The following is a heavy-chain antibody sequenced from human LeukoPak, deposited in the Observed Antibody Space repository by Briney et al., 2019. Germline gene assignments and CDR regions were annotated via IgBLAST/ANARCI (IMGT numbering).Heavy chain of an antibody. V-gene: IGHV1-69*13. CDR3: ARDCSGGSCYFDY. CDR2: IIPIFGTA. Sequence: ASVKVSCKASGGTFSSYAISWVLQAPGQGLEWMGGIIPIFGTANYAQKFQGRVTITADESTSTAYMELSSLRSEDTAVYYCARDCSGGSCYFDYWGQGTLVTVSS. J-gene: IGHJ4*02. D-gene: IGHD2-15*01. CDR1: GGTFSSYA.